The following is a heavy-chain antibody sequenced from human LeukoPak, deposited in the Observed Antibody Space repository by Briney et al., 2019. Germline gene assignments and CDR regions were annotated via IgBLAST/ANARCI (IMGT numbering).Heavy chain of an antibody. D-gene: IGHD2-2*01. CDR2: INHSGST. V-gene: IGHV4-34*01. Sequence: SETLSLTCAVYGGSFSGYYWSWIRQPPGKGLEWIGEINHSGSTNYNPSLKSRVTISVDTSKNQFSLKLSSVTAADTAVCYCARGRGPTRALEKDIVVVPAEVGFDYWGQGTLVTVSS. J-gene: IGHJ4*02. CDR3: ARGRGPTRALEKDIVVVPAEVGFDY. CDR1: GGSFSGYY.